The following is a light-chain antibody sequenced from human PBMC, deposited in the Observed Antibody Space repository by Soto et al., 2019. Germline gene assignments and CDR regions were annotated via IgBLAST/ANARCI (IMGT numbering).Light chain of an antibody. CDR1: QGISSS. CDR3: HQLNSFPLS. V-gene: IGKV1-9*01. CDR2: AAS. Sequence: DIPLTQSPSFLSAFVGDRVTITCRASQGISSSLAWYQQRPGKAPKLLISAASTLRSGVPSRFSGSGSGTEFTLTISSLQPEDFATYYCHQLNSFPLSIGPGTKVDFK. J-gene: IGKJ3*01.